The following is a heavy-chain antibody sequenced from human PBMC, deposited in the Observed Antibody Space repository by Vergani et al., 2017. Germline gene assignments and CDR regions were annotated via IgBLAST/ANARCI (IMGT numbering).Heavy chain of an antibody. D-gene: IGHD2-2*01. J-gene: IGHJ4*02. Sequence: EVQLLESGGGSVQPGESLRLSCVASGFRFREHGMNWVRQAPGKGLEWVSGISGHDHRTLYADSVKGRFIISRDDSKNTLYLQMNGLRAEDTAVYYCARDRGCATISFYCSGAFDYWGLGTLVSVSS. CDR3: ARDRGCATISFYCSGAFDY. CDR2: ISGHDHRT. V-gene: IGHV3-23*01. CDR1: GFRFREHG.